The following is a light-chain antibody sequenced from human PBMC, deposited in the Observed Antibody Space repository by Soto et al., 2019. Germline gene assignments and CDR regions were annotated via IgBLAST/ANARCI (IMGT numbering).Light chain of an antibody. CDR1: GGGYNY. CDR3: SSSTSSSPRV. CDR2: DIR. Sequence: GGGYNYVSWYQQHPGKAPKLMIYDIRNRPAGVSNRFSVSKSGHAASLSIPGLQAEEEADYYCSSSTSSSPRVFGGGTKVTV. V-gene: IGLV2-14*04. J-gene: IGLJ1*01.